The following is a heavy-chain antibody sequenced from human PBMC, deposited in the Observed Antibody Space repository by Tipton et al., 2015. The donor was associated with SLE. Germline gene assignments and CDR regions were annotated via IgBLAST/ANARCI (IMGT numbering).Heavy chain of an antibody. CDR2: ISGGGGST. Sequence: SLRLSCATSGFTFSSYALSWVRRAPGKGQEWVSAISGGGGSTYYADFVKGRFSISIDKSKKTLFLQMNSLRVDDTATYYCAKFEKTTDFYLDSWGQGTLVSVSS. V-gene: IGHV3-23*01. J-gene: IGHJ4*02. D-gene: IGHD1/OR15-1a*01. CDR3: AKFEKTTDFYLDS. CDR1: GFTFSSYA.